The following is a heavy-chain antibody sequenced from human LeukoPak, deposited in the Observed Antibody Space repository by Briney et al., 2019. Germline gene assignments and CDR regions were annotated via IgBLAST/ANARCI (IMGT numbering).Heavy chain of an antibody. J-gene: IGHJ4*02. CDR3: ARDAGINSGSYPYYFDY. D-gene: IGHD1-26*01. Sequence: SETLSLTCTVSGGSINSYHWSWIRQPPGKGLEWIGYIYYSGDTNYNPSLKSRVTISVDTSKNQFSLKLSSVTAADTAVYYCARDAGINSGSYPYYFDYWGQGTLVTVSS. V-gene: IGHV4-59*01. CDR1: GGSINSYH. CDR2: IYYSGDT.